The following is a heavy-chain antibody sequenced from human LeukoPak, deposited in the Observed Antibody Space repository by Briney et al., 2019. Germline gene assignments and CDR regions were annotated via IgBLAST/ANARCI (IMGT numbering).Heavy chain of an antibody. Sequence: GGSLRLSCAASGFTFSSHWMSWVRQAPGKGLEWVGFIRSKAYGGTTEYAASVKGRFTISRDDSKSIAYLQMNSLKTEDTAVYYCTRDGVPYYYDSSGYFSWFDPWGQGTLVTVSS. J-gene: IGHJ5*02. D-gene: IGHD3-22*01. V-gene: IGHV3-49*04. CDR3: TRDGVPYYYDSSGYFSWFDP. CDR1: GFTFSSHW. CDR2: IRSKAYGGTT.